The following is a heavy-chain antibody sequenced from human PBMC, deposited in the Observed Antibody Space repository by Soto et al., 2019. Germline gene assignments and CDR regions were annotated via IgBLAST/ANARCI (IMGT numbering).Heavy chain of an antibody. D-gene: IGHD2-8*01. V-gene: IGHV4-59*01. CDR2: IYYSGST. CDR3: ARRYAGHFDY. Sequence: QVQLQESGPGLVKPSETLSLTCTVSGGSISSYYWSWIRQPPGKGLEWIGYIYYSGSTNYNPSLKGRVTISVDTSKNQFSLKLSSVTAADTAVYYCARRYAGHFDYWGQGTLVTVSS. CDR1: GGSISSYY. J-gene: IGHJ4*02.